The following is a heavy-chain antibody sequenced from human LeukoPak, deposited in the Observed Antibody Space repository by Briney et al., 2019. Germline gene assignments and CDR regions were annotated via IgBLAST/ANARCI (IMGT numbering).Heavy chain of an antibody. CDR2: IIPIFGTA. Sequence: SVKVSCKASGGIFSSYAFSWVRQAPGQGLEWMGRIIPIFGTANYAQKFQGRVTITTDESTSTAYMELSSLRSEDTAVYYCARARYFDWLNDYWGQGTLVTVSS. J-gene: IGHJ4*02. CDR1: GGIFSSYA. D-gene: IGHD3-9*01. CDR3: ARARYFDWLNDY. V-gene: IGHV1-69*05.